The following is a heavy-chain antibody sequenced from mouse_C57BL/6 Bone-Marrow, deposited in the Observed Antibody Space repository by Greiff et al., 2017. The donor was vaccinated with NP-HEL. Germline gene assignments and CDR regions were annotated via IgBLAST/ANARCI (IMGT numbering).Heavy chain of an antibody. Sequence: VQLKESVAELVRPGASVKLSCTASGFNIKNTYMHWVKQRPEQGLEWIGRIDPANGNTKYAPKFQGKATITADTSSNTAYLQLSSLTSEDTAIYCCARNDGYLRWFDYWGQGTTLTVSS. CDR3: ARNDGYLRWFDY. J-gene: IGHJ2*01. CDR1: GFNIKNTY. V-gene: IGHV14-3*01. CDR2: IDPANGNT. D-gene: IGHD2-3*01.